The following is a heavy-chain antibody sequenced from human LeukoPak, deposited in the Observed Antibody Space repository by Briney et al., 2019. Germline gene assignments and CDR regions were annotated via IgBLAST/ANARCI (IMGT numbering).Heavy chain of an antibody. CDR2: IYYSGST. CDR1: GGSISRSSNY. Sequence: KPSETLSLTCTVSGGSISRSSNYWALIRQPPGKGLEWIGSIYYSGSTYKNLSLKSRVTISVDTSKNQFSLKLSSVTAADTAVYFCATSSRDYHDSSGYQDAFDIWGQGTMVTVSS. V-gene: IGHV4-39*01. D-gene: IGHD3-22*01. CDR3: ATSSRDYHDSSGYQDAFDI. J-gene: IGHJ3*02.